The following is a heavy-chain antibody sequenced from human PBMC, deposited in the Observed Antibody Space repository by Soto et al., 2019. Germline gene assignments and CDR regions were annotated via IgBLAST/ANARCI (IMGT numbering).Heavy chain of an antibody. CDR2: IIPIFGTA. J-gene: IGHJ6*02. D-gene: IGHD3-3*01. V-gene: IGHV1-69*13. CDR3: ARAPPEWFHVYGMDV. Sequence: SVKVSCKASGGTFSSYAISWVRQAPGQGLEWMGGIIPIFGTANYAQKFQGRVTITADESTSTAYMELSSLRSEDTAVYYCARAPPEWFHVYGMDVWGQGTTVTVSS. CDR1: GGTFSSYA.